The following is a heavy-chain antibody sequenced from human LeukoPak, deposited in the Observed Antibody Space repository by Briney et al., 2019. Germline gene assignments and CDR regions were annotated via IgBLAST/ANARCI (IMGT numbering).Heavy chain of an antibody. Sequence: SETLSLTCTVSGGSISSGSYYWSWIRQPAGKGLEWIGRIYTSGSTNYNPSLKSRVTISVDTSKNQFSLKLSSVTAADTAVYYCARVSWAALAVGDFHDGAFDIWGQGTMVTVSS. CDR1: GGSISSGSYY. V-gene: IGHV4-61*02. CDR2: IYTSGST. J-gene: IGHJ3*02. CDR3: ARVSWAALAVGDFHDGAFDI. D-gene: IGHD4-17*01.